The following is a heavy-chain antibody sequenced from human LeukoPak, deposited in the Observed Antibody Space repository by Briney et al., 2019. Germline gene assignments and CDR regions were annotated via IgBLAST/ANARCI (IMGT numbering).Heavy chain of an antibody. J-gene: IGHJ4*02. CDR2: INPNSGGT. V-gene: IGHV1-2*04. CDR1: GYTFTGYY. Sequence: ASVKVSCKASGYTFTGYYMHWVRQAPGQGLEWMGWINPNSGGTNYAQKFQGWVTMTRDTSISTAYMELSRLRSDDTAVYYCARDTGDVLRFLEWLLFDYWGQGTLVTVSS. D-gene: IGHD3-3*01. CDR3: ARDTGDVLRFLEWLLFDY.